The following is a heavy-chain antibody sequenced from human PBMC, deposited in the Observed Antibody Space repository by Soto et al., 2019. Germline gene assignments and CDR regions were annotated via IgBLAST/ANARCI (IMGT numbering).Heavy chain of an antibody. V-gene: IGHV4-30-4*01. CDR1: GGSISSGDYY. D-gene: IGHD5-18*01. J-gene: IGHJ4*02. Sequence: SETLSLTCTVSGGSISSGDYYWSWIRQPPGKGLEWIGYIYYSGSTYYNPSLKSRVTISVDTSKNQFSLKLSSVTAADTAVYYCARVRCWGAMDTAFDYWGQGTLVTVSS. CDR3: ARVRCWGAMDTAFDY. CDR2: IYYSGST.